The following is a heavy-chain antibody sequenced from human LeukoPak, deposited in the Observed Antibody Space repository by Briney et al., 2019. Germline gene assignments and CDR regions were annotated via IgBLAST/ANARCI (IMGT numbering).Heavy chain of an antibody. CDR2: IWADGSNK. J-gene: IGHJ4*02. D-gene: IGHD1-14*01. Sequence: GRSLRLSCAASGWTFSRYGMHWVRQAPGKGLEWVTNIWADGSNKYYTDSVKGRFTISRDNSKNTLSVQMDDLRAEDAAVYYCTRYNNDHFDYWGQGTLVTVSS. CDR1: GWTFSRYG. CDR3: TRYNNDHFDY. V-gene: IGHV3-33*01.